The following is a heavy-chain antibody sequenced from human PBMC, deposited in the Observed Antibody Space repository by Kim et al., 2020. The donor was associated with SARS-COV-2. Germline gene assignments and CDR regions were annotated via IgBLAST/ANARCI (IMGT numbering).Heavy chain of an antibody. J-gene: IGHJ6*03. CDR2: MNPNSGNT. Sequence: ASVKVSCKASGYTFTSYDINWVRQATGQGLEWMGWMNPNSGNTGYAQKFQGRVTMTRNTSISTAYMELSSLRSEDTAVYYCARGTRRRITIFGVVMGYYYDMDVWGKGTTVTVSS. D-gene: IGHD3-3*01. V-gene: IGHV1-8*01. CDR3: ARGTRRRITIFGVVMGYYYDMDV. CDR1: GYTFTSYD.